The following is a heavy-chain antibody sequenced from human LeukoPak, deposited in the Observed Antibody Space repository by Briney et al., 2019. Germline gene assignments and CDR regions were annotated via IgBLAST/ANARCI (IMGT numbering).Heavy chain of an antibody. J-gene: IGHJ5*02. CDR1: GGTFSSYA. V-gene: IGHV1-69*04. CDR3: ARDLGDGYNLNWFDP. D-gene: IGHD5-24*01. Sequence: ASVKVSCKASGGTFSSYAISWVRQAPGQGLEWMGRIIHIFGIANYAQEFQGRVTITADKSTSTAYMELSSLRSEDTAVYYCARDLGDGYNLNWFDPWGQGTLVTVSS. CDR2: IIHIFGIA.